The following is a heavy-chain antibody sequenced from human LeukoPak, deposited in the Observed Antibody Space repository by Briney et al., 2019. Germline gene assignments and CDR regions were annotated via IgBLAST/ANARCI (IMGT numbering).Heavy chain of an antibody. CDR1: GFPFSNYG. CDR3: ARRQGDAFDI. CDR2: ISYDGSNE. V-gene: IGHV3-30*03. Sequence: PGRSLRLSCAASGFPFSNYGMHWVRQAPGKGLEWVAVISYDGSNEYYADSVKGRFPISRDNSKNTLYLQMNSLRAEDTAVYYCARRQGDAFDIWGQGTMVTVSS. J-gene: IGHJ3*02.